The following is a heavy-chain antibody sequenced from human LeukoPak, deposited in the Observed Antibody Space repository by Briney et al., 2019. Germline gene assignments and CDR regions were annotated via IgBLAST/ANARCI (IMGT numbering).Heavy chain of an antibody. Sequence: GGSLRLSCAASGFIFSNYAMSWVRQAPGKGLEWVSAISGSGGSTYYADSVKGRFTISRDNSKDTLYLQMNSLRAEDTAVYYCARDGRKRITIFGVVITRGLYMDVWGKGTTVTVSS. D-gene: IGHD3-3*01. J-gene: IGHJ6*03. CDR2: ISGSGGST. CDR3: ARDGRKRITIFGVVITRGLYMDV. CDR1: GFIFSNYA. V-gene: IGHV3-23*01.